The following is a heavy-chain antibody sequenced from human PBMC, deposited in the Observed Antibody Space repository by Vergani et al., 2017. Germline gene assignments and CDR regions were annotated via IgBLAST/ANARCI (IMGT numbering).Heavy chain of an antibody. V-gene: IGHV4-39*07. CDR1: NDSVSNTFYY. CDR2: IYRTGRT. Sequence: QVQLPETGPGLVKPSETLSLTCTVSNDSVSNTFYYWGWIRQTPGKGLEWIGSIYRTGRTHFNPSRKSRVTISVDTSNNHFSLRLNSLTAADTAVYYCARRSGIVYDIFSGTQYFFDFWGQGTLVTVSS. J-gene: IGHJ4*02. CDR3: ARRSGIVYDIFSGTQYFFDF. D-gene: IGHD3-9*01.